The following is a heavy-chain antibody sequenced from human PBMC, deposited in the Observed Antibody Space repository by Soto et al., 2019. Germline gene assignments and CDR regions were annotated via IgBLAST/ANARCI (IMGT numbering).Heavy chain of an antibody. CDR3: ASGHYDYVWGSYGAGWIDAFDI. CDR1: GGSIRSYY. Sequence: SETLSLTCTVSGGSIRSYYCSWIRQPPGKGLEWIGYIYYSGSTNYNPSLKSRVTISVDTSKNQFSLKLSSVTAADTAVYYCASGHYDYVWGSYGAGWIDAFDIWGQGTMVT. J-gene: IGHJ3*02. D-gene: IGHD3-16*01. CDR2: IYYSGST. V-gene: IGHV4-59*01.